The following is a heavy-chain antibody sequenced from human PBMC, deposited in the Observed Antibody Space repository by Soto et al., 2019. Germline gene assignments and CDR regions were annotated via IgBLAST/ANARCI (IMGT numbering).Heavy chain of an antibody. Sequence: QLQLQESGPGLVKPSETLSLTCTVSGGSISSSSYYWGWIRQPPGKGLEWIGSIYYSGSTYYNPSLKSRDTISVDTSKNKFALRLSSVTAADTAVYYCARRSAAGWVDLNWFDPWGQGTLVTVSS. CDR3: ARRSAAGWVDLNWFDP. CDR2: IYYSGST. J-gene: IGHJ5*02. D-gene: IGHD6-19*01. CDR1: GGSISSSSYY. V-gene: IGHV4-39*01.